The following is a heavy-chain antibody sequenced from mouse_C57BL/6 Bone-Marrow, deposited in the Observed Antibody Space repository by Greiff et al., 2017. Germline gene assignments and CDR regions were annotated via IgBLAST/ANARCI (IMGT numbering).Heavy chain of an antibody. CDR1: GFTFSDYY. CDR2: INYDGSST. V-gene: IGHV5-16*01. J-gene: IGHJ4*01. CDR3: ARVGYYYAMDY. Sequence: EVQLQQSEGGLVQPGSSMKLSCTASGFTFSDYYMAWVRQVPEKGLEWVANINYDGSSTYYLDSLKSRFIISRDNAKNILYLQMSSLKSEDTATYYCARVGYYYAMDYWGQGTSVTVSS. D-gene: IGHD2-2*01.